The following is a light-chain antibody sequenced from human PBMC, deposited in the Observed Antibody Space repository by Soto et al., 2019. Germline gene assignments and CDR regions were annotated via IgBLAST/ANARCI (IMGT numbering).Light chain of an antibody. J-gene: IGKJ4*01. Sequence: EIVLTQSPGTLSLSPGERATLSCRASQSVRSSYLAWYQQKPGQAPRLLIYAASSRATGIPDRFSGSGSGTDFTLTISRLEPEDFEMYYCQQYGSSPLTFGGGTKVEIK. CDR3: QQYGSSPLT. CDR1: QSVRSSY. V-gene: IGKV3-20*01. CDR2: AAS.